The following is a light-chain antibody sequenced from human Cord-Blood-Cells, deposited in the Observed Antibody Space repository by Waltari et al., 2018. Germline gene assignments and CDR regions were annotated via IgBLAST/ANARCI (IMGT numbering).Light chain of an antibody. V-gene: IGKV3-20*01. CDR3: QQYGSSPLT. CDR2: GAS. J-gene: IGKJ4*01. Sequence: EIVLTQSPGTLSLSPGERATLPCRASQSVSSSYLAWYQQKPGQAPRLLIYGASSRATGIPDRFSVSGSGTDFTLTISRLEPEDFAVYYCQQYGSSPLTFGGGTKVEIK. CDR1: QSVSSSY.